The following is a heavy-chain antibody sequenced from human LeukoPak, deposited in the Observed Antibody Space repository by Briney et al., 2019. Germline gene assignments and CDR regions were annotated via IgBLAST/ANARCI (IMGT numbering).Heavy chain of an antibody. V-gene: IGHV3-7*05. CDR3: ARDLTKVTYWYFDL. CDR1: GFTFSSYW. CDR2: IKQDGSEK. J-gene: IGHJ2*01. Sequence: GGSLRLSCAASGFTFSSYWMSRVRQAPGKGLEWVANIKQDGSEKYYVDSVKGRFTISRDNAKNSLYLQMNILRAEDTAVYYCARDLTKVTYWYFDLWGRGTLVTVSS. D-gene: IGHD4-17*01.